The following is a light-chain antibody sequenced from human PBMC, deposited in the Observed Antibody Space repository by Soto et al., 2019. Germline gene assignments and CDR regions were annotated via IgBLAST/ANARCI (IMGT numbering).Light chain of an antibody. CDR3: QSYGSDILSAEV. CDR2: GNS. CDR1: SSNIGAGHD. Sequence: QSVLTQPPSVSGAPGQRVTISCSGSSSNIGAGHDVHWYQHLPGTAPTLLIYGNSNRPSGVAHQCSGSTSGTSASLAITGVLEDEEADDYYQSYGSDILSAEVFGAGTKLTVL. J-gene: IGLJ2*01. V-gene: IGLV1-40*01.